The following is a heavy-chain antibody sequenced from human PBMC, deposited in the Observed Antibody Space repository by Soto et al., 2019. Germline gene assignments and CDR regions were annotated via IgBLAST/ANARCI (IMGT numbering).Heavy chain of an antibody. CDR2: IHYSGGT. CDR3: ARVGTTAYGMDV. Sequence: QVQLQESGPGLVKPSETLSLTCTVSGGSISSNYWSWIRQPPGKGLEWVGYIHYSGGTNYNPSLQSRVTISVDTSKTQFSLKVSSVTAADTAVYYCARVGTTAYGMDVWGQGTTVTVSS. J-gene: IGHJ6*02. D-gene: IGHD4-17*01. CDR1: GGSISSNY. V-gene: IGHV4-59*01.